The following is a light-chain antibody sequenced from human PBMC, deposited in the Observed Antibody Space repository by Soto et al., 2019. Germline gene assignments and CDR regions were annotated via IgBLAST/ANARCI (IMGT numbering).Light chain of an antibody. J-gene: IGLJ1*01. CDR1: SSDVGGYNY. CDR3: SSYAGNNHFV. Sequence: QSVLTQPPSASGSPGQSVTISCTGTSSDVGGYNYVSWYQQHPGKAPKLMICEVTKRPSGVPDRFSGSESGNTASLTVSGLQAEDEADYYCSSYAGNNHFVFGTGTKVTVL. CDR2: EVT. V-gene: IGLV2-8*01.